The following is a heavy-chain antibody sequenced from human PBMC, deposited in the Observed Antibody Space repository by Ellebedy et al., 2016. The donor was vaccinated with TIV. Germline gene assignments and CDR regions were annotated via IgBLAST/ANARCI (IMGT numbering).Heavy chain of an antibody. V-gene: IGHV3-7*01. D-gene: IGHD4-17*01. CDR3: ASSMTTVDY. CDR1: GFTFSNYA. J-gene: IGHJ4*02. CDR2: IKQDGSEK. Sequence: GESLKISCAASGFTFSNYAMSWVRQAPGKGLEWVANIKQDGSEKYYVDSVKGRFTISRDNAKNSLYLQMNSLRAEDTAVYYCASSMTTVDYWGQGTLVTVSS.